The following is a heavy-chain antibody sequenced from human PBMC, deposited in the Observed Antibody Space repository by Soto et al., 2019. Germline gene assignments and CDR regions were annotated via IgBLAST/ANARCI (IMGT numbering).Heavy chain of an antibody. CDR1: GGTFSSYA. J-gene: IGHJ2*01. D-gene: IGHD4-17*01. V-gene: IGHV1-69*12. CDR2: IIPIFGTA. CDR3: AGALDYGGNPRYFEL. Sequence: QVQLVQSGAEVKKPGSSVKVSCKASGGTFSSYAISWVRQAPGQGLEWMGGIIPIFGTANYAQKFQGRVTITADESTSTAHMELSSLSSEDTAVYYCAGALDYGGNPRYFELWGRGTLVTVSS.